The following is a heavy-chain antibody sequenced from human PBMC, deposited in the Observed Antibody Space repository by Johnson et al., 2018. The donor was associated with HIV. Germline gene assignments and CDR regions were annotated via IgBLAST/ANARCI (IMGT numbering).Heavy chain of an antibody. CDR2: ISWNSGRI. V-gene: IGHV3-9*01. D-gene: IGHD5-12*01. CDR1: GFSFDDYA. J-gene: IGHJ3*01. CDR3: AKGLGFRDTIRAAFDV. Sequence: VQLVESGGGLVQPGRSLRLSCAASGFSFDDYAMYWVRKVPGKGLEWVSGISWNSGRIGYADYVKGRFTISRDNAKKSLYLQMNSMRAEDTALYHCAKGLGFRDTIRAAFDVWGQGTMVTVSS.